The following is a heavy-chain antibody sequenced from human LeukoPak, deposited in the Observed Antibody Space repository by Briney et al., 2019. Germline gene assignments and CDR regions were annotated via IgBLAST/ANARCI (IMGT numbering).Heavy chain of an antibody. J-gene: IGHJ4*02. Sequence: GGSLRLSCATSGFTFSNHAMNWVRQAPGKGPEWVGVISYDESNTVYAASVKGRITISRDNVKNTLYLEMHSLRIEDTAVYYCTKSAAVLYYYDSSDHWGQGTLVTVSS. V-gene: IGHV3-30*18. CDR3: TKSAAVLYYYDSSDH. CDR2: ISYDESNT. D-gene: IGHD3-22*01. CDR1: GFTFSNHA.